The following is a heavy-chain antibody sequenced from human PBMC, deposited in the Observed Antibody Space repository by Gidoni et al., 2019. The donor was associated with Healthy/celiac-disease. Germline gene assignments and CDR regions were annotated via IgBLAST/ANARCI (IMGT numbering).Heavy chain of an antibody. CDR3: ARDIRGYGDYVDY. V-gene: IGHV3-33*01. J-gene: IGHJ4*02. CDR2: IYLYESNQ. D-gene: IGHD4-17*01. Sequence: QVQLVESGGGVVQPGRSLSLSCAASGFTLTTCAMHWVRQAPGKGLEWVAVIYLYESNQYYAQSVKGRFTIPRDISKNTLYLQMNSLRAEDTAVYYCARDIRGYGDYVDYWGRGTLVTVSS. CDR1: GFTLTTCA.